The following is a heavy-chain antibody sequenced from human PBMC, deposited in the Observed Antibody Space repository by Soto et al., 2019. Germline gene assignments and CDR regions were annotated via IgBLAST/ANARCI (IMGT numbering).Heavy chain of an antibody. CDR2: VWYDGSNK. V-gene: IGHV3-33*01. D-gene: IGHD3-22*01. CDR3: ATGSDSSGSYFDY. CDR1: GFTFSSYG. Sequence: QVQLVESGGGVVQPGRSLRLSCAASGFTFSSYGMHWVRQAPGKGLEWVASVWYDGSNKYYVDSVKGRFTISRDNSKNTLYLQMNSLRAEDTAVYYCATGSDSSGSYFDYWSQGTLVAVSS. J-gene: IGHJ4*02.